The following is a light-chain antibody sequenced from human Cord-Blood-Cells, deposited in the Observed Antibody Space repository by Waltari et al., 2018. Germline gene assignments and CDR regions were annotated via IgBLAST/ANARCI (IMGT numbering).Light chain of an antibody. V-gene: IGLV1-36*01. Sequence: QSVLTQPPSVSEAPRQRVTISCSGSSPNIGNNAVNWYQQLPGMAPKLLIYYDDLLPSGVSDRFSGSKSGTSASLAISGLQSEDEADYYCAAWDDSLNGYVFGTGTKVTVL. CDR1: SPNIGNNA. CDR2: YDD. J-gene: IGLJ1*01. CDR3: AAWDDSLNGYV.